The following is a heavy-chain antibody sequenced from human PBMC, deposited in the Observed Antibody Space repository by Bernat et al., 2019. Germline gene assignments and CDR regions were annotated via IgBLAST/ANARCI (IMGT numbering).Heavy chain of an antibody. V-gene: IGHV3-7*04. J-gene: IGHJ3*02. Sequence: EVQLVESGGGLVQPGGSLRLSCAASGFTFSSYWMSWVRQAPGKGLEWVANIKQDGSEKYYMESVKGRFTISRDNAKNSLYLQMNRLRAEDTAVYYCAREYCSGGSCYSSLDAFDIWGQGTMVTVSS. CDR3: AREYCSGGSCYSSLDAFDI. CDR2: IKQDGSEK. D-gene: IGHD2-15*01. CDR1: GFTFSSYW.